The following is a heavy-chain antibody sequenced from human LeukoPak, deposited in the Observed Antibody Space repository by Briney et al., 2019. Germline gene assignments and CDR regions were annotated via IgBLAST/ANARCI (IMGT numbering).Heavy chain of an antibody. D-gene: IGHD3-22*01. V-gene: IGHV3-74*01. CDR1: GFTFSSYA. CDR2: INSDGSST. Sequence: PGGSLRLSCAASGFTFSSYAMSWVRQAPGKGLVWVSRINSDGSSTSYADSVKGRFTISRDNAKNTLYLQMNSLRAEDTAVYYCARDRGPYYYDSSGYPWFDPWGQGTLVTVSS. CDR3: ARDRGPYYYDSSGYPWFDP. J-gene: IGHJ5*02.